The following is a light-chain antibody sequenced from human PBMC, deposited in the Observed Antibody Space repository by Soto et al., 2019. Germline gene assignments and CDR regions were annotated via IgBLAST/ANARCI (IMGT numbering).Light chain of an antibody. J-gene: IGKJ4*01. CDR2: WAS. CDR3: QQYYSSPPT. V-gene: IGKV4-1*01. CDR1: QTVLYSSNNKNY. Sequence: DIVMTQSPDSLAVSLGERATINCKSSQTVLYSSNNKNYLGWYQQKAGQPPKLLIYWASTRESGVPDRFSGSGSGTEFTLTISSLQAEDVAVYYCQQYYSSPPTFGGGTKVDNK.